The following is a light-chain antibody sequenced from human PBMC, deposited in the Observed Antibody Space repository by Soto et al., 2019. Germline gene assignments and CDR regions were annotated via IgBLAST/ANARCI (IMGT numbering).Light chain of an antibody. J-gene: IGLJ1*01. CDR2: EVS. Sequence: QSALTQPASVSGSPGQSITISCTGTSSDVGGYSYVSWYQQYPGKVPKLLIYEVSYRPSGVSNRFSGSKSGNTASLTISGLQAEDEADYYCSSYTTSNTLVFGTGTKLTVL. V-gene: IGLV2-14*01. CDR1: SSDVGGYSY. CDR3: SSYTTSNTLV.